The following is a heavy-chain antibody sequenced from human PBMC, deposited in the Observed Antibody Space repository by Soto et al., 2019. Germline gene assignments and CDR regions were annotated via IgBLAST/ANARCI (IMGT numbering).Heavy chain of an antibody. D-gene: IGHD3-16*02. V-gene: IGHV3-23*01. CDR1: GFTFSDYA. J-gene: IGHJ4*02. Sequence: GGSLRLSCAASGFTFSDYAMSWVRQAPGKGLEWVSGISESGGSTYYTDSVKGRFTISRDNSKNTLYLQMNSLRAEDTAVYYCARIPFDHVWGTDRYSPNFDYWGQGTQVTVSS. CDR3: ARIPFDHVWGTDRYSPNFDY. CDR2: ISESGGST.